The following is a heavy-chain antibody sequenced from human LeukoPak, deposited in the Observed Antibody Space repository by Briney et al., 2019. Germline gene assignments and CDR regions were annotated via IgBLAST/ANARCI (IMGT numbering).Heavy chain of an antibody. D-gene: IGHD3-10*01. CDR2: ISHDGSNK. CDR3: AKDQYYYGSGFF. V-gene: IGHV3-30*18. CDR1: GFTFSSYG. J-gene: IGHJ4*02. Sequence: GGSLRLSCAASGFTFSSYGMHWVRQAPGKGLEWVAVISHDGSNKHYADSVKGRFTISRDNSKNTLYLQMNSLRAEDTAVYYCAKDQYYYGSGFFWGQGTLVTVSS.